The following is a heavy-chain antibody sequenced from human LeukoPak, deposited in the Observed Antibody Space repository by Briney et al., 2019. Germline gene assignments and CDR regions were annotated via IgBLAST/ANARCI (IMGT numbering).Heavy chain of an antibody. CDR3: ARDRGGSGSYYNVHWFDP. D-gene: IGHD3-10*01. V-gene: IGHV4-38-2*02. Sequence: SETLSLTCTVSGYSISSGYYWGWIRQPPGKGLEWIGSIYHSGSTYYNPSLKIRVTISVDTSKNQFSLKLSSVTAADTAVYYCARDRGGSGSYYNVHWFDPWGQGTLVTVSS. J-gene: IGHJ5*02. CDR2: IYHSGST. CDR1: GYSISSGYY.